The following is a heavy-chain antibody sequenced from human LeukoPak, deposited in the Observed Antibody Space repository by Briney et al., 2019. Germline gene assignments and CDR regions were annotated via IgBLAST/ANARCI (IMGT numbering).Heavy chain of an antibody. CDR1: GFTVSSNF. CDR3: AKLAKYFYGAETFYFFEH. Sequence: GGSLRLSCAASGFTVSSNFLSWVRQAPGKGLEWVSSISGSNSYIYYADSMKGRFTISRDNAKNSLYLQMNSLRVEDTAVYYCAKLAKYFYGAETFYFFEHWGQGTPVTASS. D-gene: IGHD3-10*01. CDR2: ISGSNSYI. V-gene: IGHV3-21*01. J-gene: IGHJ4*02.